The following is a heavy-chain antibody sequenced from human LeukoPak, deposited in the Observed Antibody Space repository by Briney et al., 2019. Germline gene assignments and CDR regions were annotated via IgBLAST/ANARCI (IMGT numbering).Heavy chain of an antibody. J-gene: IGHJ4*02. CDR2: FSVNGRDT. CDR1: GFTFKNYA. CDR3: AKPGRTAAGLFDS. Sequence: GGSLRLSCAASGFTFKNYALSWVRQAPGKGLEWVSGFSVNGRDTYYADFVKGRFTIARDIAKNTLYLQMNSLRAEDTATYYCAKPGRTAAGLFDSWGQGALVTVSS. V-gene: IGHV3-23*01. D-gene: IGHD6-13*01.